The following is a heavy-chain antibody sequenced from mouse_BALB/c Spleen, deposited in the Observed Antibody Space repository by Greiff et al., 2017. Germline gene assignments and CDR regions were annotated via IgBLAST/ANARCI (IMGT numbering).Heavy chain of an antibody. V-gene: IGHV1S34*01. Sequence: LVKTGASVKISCKASGYSFTGYYMHWVKQSHGKSLEWIGYISCYNGATSYNQKFKGKATFTVDTSSSTAYMQFNSLTSEDSAVYYCARRYYGSSPHWYFDVWGAGTTVTVSS. J-gene: IGHJ1*01. CDR1: GYSFTGYY. CDR3: ARRYYGSSPHWYFDV. CDR2: ISCYNGAT. D-gene: IGHD1-1*01.